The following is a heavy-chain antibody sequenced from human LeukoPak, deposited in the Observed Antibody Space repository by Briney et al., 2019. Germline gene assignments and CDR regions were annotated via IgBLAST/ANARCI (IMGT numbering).Heavy chain of an antibody. V-gene: IGHV3-66*01. CDR2: IYSGGST. CDR1: GFSVSNNY. CDR3: ASDSYSPEYFQH. J-gene: IGHJ1*01. Sequence: QPGGSLRLSCAASGFSVSNNYMSWVRQAPGKGLEWVSVIYSGGSTFYADSVKSRFTISRDNSKNTLYLQMNSLRAEDMAVYYCASDSYSPEYFQHWGQGTLVTVSS. D-gene: IGHD2-15*01.